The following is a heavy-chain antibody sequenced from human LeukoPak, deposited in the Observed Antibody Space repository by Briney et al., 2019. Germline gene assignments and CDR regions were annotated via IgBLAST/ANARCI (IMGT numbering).Heavy chain of an antibody. Sequence: GASVKVSCKASVGIFSSYALTWVRQAPAQGLEWMGRIIPILGVANYAQKFQDRVTITADKSTSTAYMELSSLRSEDTAVYYCARDLVGGSYYGVNYYYYGMDVWGQGTTVTVSS. J-gene: IGHJ6*02. V-gene: IGHV1-69*04. D-gene: IGHD1-26*01. CDR1: VGIFSSYA. CDR3: ARDLVGGSYYGVNYYYYGMDV. CDR2: IIPILGVA.